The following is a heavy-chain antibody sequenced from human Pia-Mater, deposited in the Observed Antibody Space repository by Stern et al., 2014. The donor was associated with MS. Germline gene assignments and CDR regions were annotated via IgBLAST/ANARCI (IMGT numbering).Heavy chain of an antibody. V-gene: IGHV2-5*02. D-gene: IGHD2-15*01. CDR2: IYWAGDK. Sequence: QVTLKESGPTLVKPTQTVTLTCTLSGFSVDTAGVGVGWIRQPPGKALEWLAHIYWAGDKLYSPSLKNRLTIIKDTSKNQVVLTMTNVDPVDTATYYCAHSRVKYCRGGTCYSSLFDYWGQGTLVTVSS. CDR3: AHSRVKYCRGGTCYSSLFDY. CDR1: GFSVDTAGVG. J-gene: IGHJ4*02.